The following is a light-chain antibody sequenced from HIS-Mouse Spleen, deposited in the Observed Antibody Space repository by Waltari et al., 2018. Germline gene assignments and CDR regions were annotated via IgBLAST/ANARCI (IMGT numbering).Light chain of an antibody. J-gene: IGLJ3*02. CDR2: DVS. CDR3: CSYAGSYTSAHWV. V-gene: IGLV2-11*01. CDR1: SSDVGGYNY. Sequence: QSALTQPRSVSGSPGQSVTISCTGTSSDVGGYNYVSWYQQHPGKAPKLMLYDVSKRPSGVPARFPSSKSVNTASLTISGLQAEDEADYYCCSYAGSYTSAHWVFGGGTKLTVL.